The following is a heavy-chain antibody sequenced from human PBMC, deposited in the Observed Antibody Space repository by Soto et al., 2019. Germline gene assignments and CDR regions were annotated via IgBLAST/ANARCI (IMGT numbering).Heavy chain of an antibody. CDR1: GYAFTNYY. Sequence: QAHLEQSGTEVKNPGASVKVSCKASGYAFTNYYMHWVRQTPGQGLEWVGVINPIDASTRYTQKFQDRVTLTTDTSTSTVYLELSSLKSADTAVYDCARKGYTYRKSGLDVWGQGTTVIVSS. J-gene: IGHJ6*02. CDR3: ARKGYTYRKSGLDV. D-gene: IGHD5-18*01. CDR2: INPIDAST. V-gene: IGHV1-46*01.